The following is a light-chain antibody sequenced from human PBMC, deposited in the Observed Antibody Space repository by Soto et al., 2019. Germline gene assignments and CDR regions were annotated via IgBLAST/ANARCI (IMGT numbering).Light chain of an antibody. CDR3: QAWDYSTAYYV. CDR1: ELGNKY. CDR2: QDT. Sequence: SYELTQPPSVSVSPGQTASITCSGHELGNKYICWYQQKPGQSPVLVIYQDTKRPSGIPERFSGSNSGNTATLTISGTQAMDEADYYCQAWDYSTAYYVFGTVTKVTVL. V-gene: IGLV3-1*01. J-gene: IGLJ1*01.